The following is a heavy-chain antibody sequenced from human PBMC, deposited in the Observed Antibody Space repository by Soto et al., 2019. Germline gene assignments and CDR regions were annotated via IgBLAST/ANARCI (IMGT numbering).Heavy chain of an antibody. CDR3: ARADYGDPIDY. Sequence: SETLSLTCTVSGGSISSYYWSWIRQPPGKGLEWIGYIYYSGSTNYNPSLKSRVTISVDTSKNQFSLKLSSVTAADTAVYYCARADYGDPIDYWGQGTRVTVS. D-gene: IGHD4-17*01. J-gene: IGHJ4*02. CDR1: GGSISSYY. V-gene: IGHV4-59*01. CDR2: IYYSGST.